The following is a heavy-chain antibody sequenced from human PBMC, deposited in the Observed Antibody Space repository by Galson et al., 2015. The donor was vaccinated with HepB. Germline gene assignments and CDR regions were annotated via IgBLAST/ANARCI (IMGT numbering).Heavy chain of an antibody. D-gene: IGHD3-10*01. J-gene: IGHJ2*01. CDR1: GFTFSSYS. CDR2: ISRSSSYI. V-gene: IGHV3-21*01. Sequence: SLRLSCAASGFTFSSYSMNWVRQAPGKGLEWVSSISRSSSYIYYADSVKGRFTISRGNAKNSLYLQMNSLRAEDTAVYYCARDRGYYGSGSYYNGNWYSDVWGRGTLVTVSS. CDR3: ARDRGYYGSGSYYNGNWYSDV.